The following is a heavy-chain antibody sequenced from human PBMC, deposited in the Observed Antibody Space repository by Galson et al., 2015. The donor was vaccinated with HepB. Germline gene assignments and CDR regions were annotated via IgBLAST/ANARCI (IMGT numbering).Heavy chain of an antibody. D-gene: IGHD3-16*01. CDR1: GYSFTSHW. J-gene: IGHJ5*02. Sequence: QSGAEVKKPGESLKISCKGSGYSFTSHWIAWVRQMPGKGLEWMGIIYPSDSDTRYSPSFQGQVTISADNSISTAYLQWSSLKASDTAIYYCARREFSMAGDPLGDWFAPWGQGTLVTVSS. CDR3: ARREFSMAGDPLGDWFAP. CDR2: IYPSDSDT. V-gene: IGHV5-51*01.